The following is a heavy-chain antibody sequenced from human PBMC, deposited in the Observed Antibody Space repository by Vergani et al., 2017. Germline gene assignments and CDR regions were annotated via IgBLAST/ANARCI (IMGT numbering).Heavy chain of an antibody. CDR3: ARPVVGATATVDY. Sequence: QVQLQESGPGLVKPSQTLSLTCTVSGGSISSGGYYWSWIRQHPGKGLEWIGYIYYSGSTYYNPSLKSRVTMSVDTSKNQFSLKLSSVTAADTAVYYCARPVVGATATVDYWGQGTLVTVSS. CDR1: GGSISSGGYY. D-gene: IGHD1-26*01. J-gene: IGHJ4*02. CDR2: IYYSGST. V-gene: IGHV4-31*03.